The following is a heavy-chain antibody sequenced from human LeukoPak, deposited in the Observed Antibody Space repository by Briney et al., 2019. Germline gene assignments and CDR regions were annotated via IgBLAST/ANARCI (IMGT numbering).Heavy chain of an antibody. CDR2: INPNSGGT. V-gene: IGHV1-2*02. CDR1: GYTFTGYY. Sequence: ASVKVSCKASGYTFTGYYMHWVRQAPGQGLEWMGWINPNSGGTNYAQKFQGRVTMTRDTSISTAYMELSRLRSDDTAVYYCARVYRVYYDSSGEGFDPWGQGTLVTVSS. CDR3: ARVYRVYYDSSGEGFDP. D-gene: IGHD3-22*01. J-gene: IGHJ5*02.